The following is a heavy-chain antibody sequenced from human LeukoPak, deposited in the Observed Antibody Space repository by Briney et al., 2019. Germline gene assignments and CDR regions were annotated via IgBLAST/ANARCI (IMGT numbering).Heavy chain of an antibody. J-gene: IGHJ6*03. CDR1: GGSISSSSYY. V-gene: IGHV4-39*01. Sequence: SETLSLTCTVSGGSISSSSYYWGWIRQPPGKGLEWIGSIYYSGSTYYNPSLKSRVTISVDTSKNQFSLKLSSVTAADTAVYYCARGHPTYYYGSGSYYTPYYYYYMDVWGKGTTVTVSS. D-gene: IGHD3-10*01. CDR2: IYYSGST. CDR3: ARGHPTYYYGSGSYYTPYYYYYMDV.